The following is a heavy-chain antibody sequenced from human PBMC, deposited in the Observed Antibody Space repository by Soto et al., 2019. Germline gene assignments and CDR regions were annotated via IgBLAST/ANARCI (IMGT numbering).Heavy chain of an antibody. CDR2: IYYSGST. CDR3: ARGGQQLVPFDFDY. Sequence: QVQLQESGPGLVKPSQTLSLTCTVSGGSISSGGYYWSWISQHPGKGLEWIGYIYYSGSTYYNPSLKSRVTISVDTSKNQFSLKLSSVTSADTAVYYCARGGQQLVPFDFDYWGQGTLVTVSS. V-gene: IGHV4-31*03. J-gene: IGHJ4*02. CDR1: GGSISSGGYY. D-gene: IGHD6-13*01.